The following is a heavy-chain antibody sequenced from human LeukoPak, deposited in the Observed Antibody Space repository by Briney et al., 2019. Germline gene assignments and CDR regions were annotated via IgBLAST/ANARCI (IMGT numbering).Heavy chain of an antibody. V-gene: IGHV4-31*03. Sequence: TLSLTCTVSGGSISSGGYYWSWIRQHPGKGLEWIGYIYYSGSTYYNPSLRSRVTISVDTSKNQFSLKLSSVTAADTAVYYCARVSHVDTAMVLDYWGQGTLVTVSS. J-gene: IGHJ4*02. CDR2: IYYSGST. CDR1: GGSISSGGYY. CDR3: ARVSHVDTAMVLDY. D-gene: IGHD5-18*01.